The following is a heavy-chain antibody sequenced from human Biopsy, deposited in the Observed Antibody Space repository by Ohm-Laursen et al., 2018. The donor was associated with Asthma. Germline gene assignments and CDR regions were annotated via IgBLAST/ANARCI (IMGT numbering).Heavy chain of an antibody. CDR3: ARTHERWTSIQDDALDI. Sequence: SLRLSCAATGFTFSIYDIHWVRQAPGKGLEWLAVISYDGGNKFYGDSVKGRFTLSRDNSRNTLYLQMNSLRVEDTAIYYCARTHERWTSIQDDALDIWGQGTMVIVSS. CDR1: GFTFSIYD. V-gene: IGHV3-30*03. J-gene: IGHJ3*02. D-gene: IGHD4-23*01. CDR2: ISYDGGNK.